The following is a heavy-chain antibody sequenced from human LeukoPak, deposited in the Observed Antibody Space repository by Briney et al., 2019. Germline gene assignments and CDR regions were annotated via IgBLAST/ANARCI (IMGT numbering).Heavy chain of an antibody. V-gene: IGHV6-1*01. J-gene: IGHJ6*02. CDR3: ARVSLFDSSGYDYSYGMDV. CDR1: GDSVSSNSSA. Sequence: SQTLSLTCAISGDSVSSNSSAWNWIRQSPSRGLEWLGRTYYGSKWYNDYAVSVKSRISINPDIAKNQLSLQLNSVTPEDTAVYYCARVSLFDSSGYDYSYGMDVWGQGTTVTVSS. CDR2: TYYGSKWYN. D-gene: IGHD3-22*01.